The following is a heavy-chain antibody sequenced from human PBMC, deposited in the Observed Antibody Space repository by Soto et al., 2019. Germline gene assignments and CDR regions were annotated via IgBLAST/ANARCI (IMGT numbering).Heavy chain of an antibody. CDR1: GFTFSSYW. CDR2: INSDGSST. J-gene: IGHJ3*02. CDR3: ARESTGYPGAFDI. Sequence: GGSLRLSCAASGFTFSSYWMHWVRQAPGKGLVWVSRINSDGSSTSYADSVKGRFTISRDNAKNTLYLQMNSLRAEDTAVYYCARESTGYPGAFDIWGQGTMVTVSS. V-gene: IGHV3-74*01. D-gene: IGHD1-1*01.